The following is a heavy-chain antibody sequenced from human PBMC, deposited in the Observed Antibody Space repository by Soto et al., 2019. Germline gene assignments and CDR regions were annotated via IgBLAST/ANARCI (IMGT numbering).Heavy chain of an antibody. CDR1: GGSLSGYY. CDR2: MYNSERT. CDR3: AREPLAHSYFDL. V-gene: IGHV4-4*07. Sequence: LSLTCTVSGGSLSGYYWSWIRQPAGKGLEWIGRMYNSERTNYNPSLKSRVTMSMDTSKNQFSLKLTSVTAADTAVYFCAREPLAHSYFDLWGQGTLVTVSS. J-gene: IGHJ4*02.